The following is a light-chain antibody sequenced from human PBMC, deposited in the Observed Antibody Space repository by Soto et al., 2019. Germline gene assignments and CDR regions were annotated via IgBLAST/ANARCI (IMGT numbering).Light chain of an antibody. CDR3: QSYYSDSVV. V-gene: IGLV6-57*04. CDR2: ENN. J-gene: IGLJ2*01. Sequence: NFMLTQPHSVSESPGKTVTISCTRSSGSIASNYVQWYQQRPGSAPTTVIYENNQRPSGVPDRFSGSIDSSSNSASLTISGLKTEDESDYYCQSYYSDSVVFGGGTKLTVL. CDR1: SGSIASNY.